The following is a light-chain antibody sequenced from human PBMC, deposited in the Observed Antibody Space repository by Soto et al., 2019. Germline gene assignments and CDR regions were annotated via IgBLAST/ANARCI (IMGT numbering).Light chain of an antibody. CDR1: SSNIGAGYD. Sequence: QSVLTQPPSVSGAPGQRVTISCTGSSSNIGAGYDVHWYQQLPGTAPKLPIYGNSNRPSGVPDRFSGSKSGTSASLAITGLQAEDEADYYCQSYDSSLGGWVFGGGTKVTVL. CDR2: GNS. V-gene: IGLV1-40*01. J-gene: IGLJ3*02. CDR3: QSYDSSLGGWV.